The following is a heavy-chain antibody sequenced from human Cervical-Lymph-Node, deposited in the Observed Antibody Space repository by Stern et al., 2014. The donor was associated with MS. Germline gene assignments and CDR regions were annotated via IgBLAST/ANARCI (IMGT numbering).Heavy chain of an antibody. Sequence: VQLVESGGDVVQPGRSLRLSCAASRFSISDYAMHWVRQAPGKGLEWVAVISFDGSRKRHAASGKGRFPTSTDNSKNTINVQMNSLRAEDTAVYYCTREDCSGGSCRGMDVWGQGTRVTVSS. CDR3: TREDCSGGSCRGMDV. CDR2: ISFDGSRK. D-gene: IGHD2-15*01. V-gene: IGHV3-30*04. CDR1: RFSISDYA. J-gene: IGHJ6*02.